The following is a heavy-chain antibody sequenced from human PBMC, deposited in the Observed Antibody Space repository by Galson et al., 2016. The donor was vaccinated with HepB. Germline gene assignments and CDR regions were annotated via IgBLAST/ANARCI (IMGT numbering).Heavy chain of an antibody. V-gene: IGHV3-23*01. CDR3: AKVYCSGANCPAGSYYFDY. CDR2: VSGSSSTT. D-gene: IGHD2-15*01. Sequence: SLRLSCAASGFTFNNYAMSWVRQAPGKGLECVSVVSGSSSTTYYADSVKGRFTISKDNSRNTLYLQMNTLRAEDTAIYYFAKVYCSGANCPAGSYYFDYWGQGTLFTVSS. J-gene: IGHJ4*02. CDR1: GFTFNNYA.